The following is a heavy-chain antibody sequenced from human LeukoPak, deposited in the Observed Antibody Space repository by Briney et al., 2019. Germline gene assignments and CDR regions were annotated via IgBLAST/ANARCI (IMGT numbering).Heavy chain of an antibody. CDR3: ARASRGSGWYRVYYYGMDV. D-gene: IGHD6-19*01. Sequence: GASVKVSCKASGYTFTSYGISWVRQAPGQVLEWMGWISAYNGNTNYAQKLQGRVIMTTDTSTSTAYMELRSLRSDDTAVYYCARASRGSGWYRVYYYGMDVWGQGTTVTVSS. CDR2: ISAYNGNT. CDR1: GYTFTSYG. J-gene: IGHJ6*02. V-gene: IGHV1-18*01.